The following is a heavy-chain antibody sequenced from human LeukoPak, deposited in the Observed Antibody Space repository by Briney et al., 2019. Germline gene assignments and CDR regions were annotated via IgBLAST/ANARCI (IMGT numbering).Heavy chain of an antibody. J-gene: IGHJ3*02. CDR1: GYTLTGYY. Sequence: GASVKVSCKASGYTLTGYYMHWVRQAPGQGLEWMGWINPNRGGTNYAQKFQGRVTMTRDTSISTAYMELSRLRSDDTAVYYCARARNIVVVPAAIRAFDIWGQGTMVTVSS. CDR2: INPNRGGT. CDR3: ARARNIVVVPAAIRAFDI. D-gene: IGHD2-2*01. V-gene: IGHV1-2*02.